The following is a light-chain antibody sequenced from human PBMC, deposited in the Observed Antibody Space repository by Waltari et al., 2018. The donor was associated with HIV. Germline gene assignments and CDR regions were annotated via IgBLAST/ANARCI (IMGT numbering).Light chain of an antibody. CDR2: GSS. J-gene: IGKJ1*01. Sequence: SPGERATLSCRANQTVSSNYLAWYQQKPGQAPRLLIYGSSSRATGIPDRFSGSGSGTDFTLTISRLEPEDFAVYYCQQFDSSPTFGQGTKVEIK. V-gene: IGKV3-20*01. CDR3: QQFDSSPT. CDR1: QTVSSNY.